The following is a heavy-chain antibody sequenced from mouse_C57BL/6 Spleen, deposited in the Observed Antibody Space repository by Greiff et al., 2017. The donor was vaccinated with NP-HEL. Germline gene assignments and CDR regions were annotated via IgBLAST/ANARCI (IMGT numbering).Heavy chain of an antibody. CDR3: ARTVYYCNYGVYAMDY. Sequence: VQLQQSGPELVKPGASVTISCKASGYAFSSSWMNWVKQRPGKGLEWIGRIYPGDGDTNYNGKFKGKATLTADKSSSTAYMQLSSLTSEDSAVYFCARTVYYCNYGVYAMDYWGQGTSVTVSS. CDR1: GYAFSSSW. V-gene: IGHV1-82*01. CDR2: IYPGDGDT. J-gene: IGHJ4*01. D-gene: IGHD2-1*01.